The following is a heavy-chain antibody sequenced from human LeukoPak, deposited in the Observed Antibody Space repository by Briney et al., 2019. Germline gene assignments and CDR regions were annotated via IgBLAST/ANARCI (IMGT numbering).Heavy chain of an antibody. CDR1: GYTFTSYD. J-gene: IGHJ6*03. Sequence: GASVKVSCKASGYTFTSYDINWVRQATGRGLEWMGWMKPNIGNTGYAQKFQGRVTMTRNTSISTAYMELSSLRSEDTAVYYCARESVLEWLFSNYYYYYMDVWGKGTTVTVSS. CDR2: MKPNIGNT. CDR3: ARESVLEWLFSNYYYYYMDV. V-gene: IGHV1-8*01. D-gene: IGHD3-3*01.